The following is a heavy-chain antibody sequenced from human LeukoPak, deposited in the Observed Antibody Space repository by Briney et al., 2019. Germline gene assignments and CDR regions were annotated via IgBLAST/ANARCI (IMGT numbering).Heavy chain of an antibody. CDR3: VRVKRGTIWYFDDGMDV. V-gene: IGHV6-1*01. CDR1: GDSVSSKSAA. Sequence: NPSETLSLTCAISGDSVSSKSAAWNWIRQSPSRGLEWLGRTYYRSKFYNDYAESVKSRITINPDTSKNQFSLQLDSMTPEDTAVYYCVRVKRGTIWYFDDGMDVWGQGTTVTVSS. CDR2: TYYRSKFYN. J-gene: IGHJ6*02. D-gene: IGHD4/OR15-4a*01.